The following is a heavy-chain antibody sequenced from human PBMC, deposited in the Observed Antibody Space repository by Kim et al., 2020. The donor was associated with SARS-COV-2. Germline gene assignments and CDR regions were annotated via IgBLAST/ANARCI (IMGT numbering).Heavy chain of an antibody. D-gene: IGHD6-19*01. J-gene: IGHJ4*02. CDR1: GGSINSYF. V-gene: IGHV4-59*12. CDR3: ARSSGGWYGGFHC. Sequence: SETLSLTCTVSGGSINSYFWSWIRQPPGKGLEWIGYIYYSGSTNYNPSLQSRVTMSVDTSKNQFSLHLSSVTAADTAVYYCARSSGGWYGGFHCWGQGALVTVS. CDR2: IYYSGST.